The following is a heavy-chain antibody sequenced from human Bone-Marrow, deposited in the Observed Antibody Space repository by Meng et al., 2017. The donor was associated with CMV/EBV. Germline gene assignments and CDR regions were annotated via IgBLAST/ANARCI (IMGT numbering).Heavy chain of an antibody. V-gene: IGHV1-18*01. CDR3: ARVGPPILVVPAASGYYYGMDV. CDR1: GYTFTSYG. D-gene: IGHD2-2*01. J-gene: IGHJ6*02. Sequence: ASVKVSCKASGYTFTSYGISWVRQAPGQGLEWMGWISAYNGNTNYAQKLQGRVTMTTDTSTSTAYMELRSLRSDDTAVYDCARVGPPILVVPAASGYYYGMDVWGQGTTVTVSS. CDR2: ISAYNGNT.